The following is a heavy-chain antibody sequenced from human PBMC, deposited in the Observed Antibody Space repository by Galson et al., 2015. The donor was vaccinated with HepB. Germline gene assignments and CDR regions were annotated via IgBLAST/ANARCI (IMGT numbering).Heavy chain of an antibody. D-gene: IGHD3-10*01. J-gene: IGHJ4*02. CDR2: IIPIFGTA. CDR1: GGTFSSYA. Sequence: SVKVSCKASGGTFSSYAISWVRQAPGQGLEWMGGIIPIFGTANYAQKFQGRVTITADESTSTAYMELSSLRSEDTAVYYCASMEGVTMVRGKTYYFDYWGQGTLVTVSS. CDR3: ASMEGVTMVRGKTYYFDY. V-gene: IGHV1-69*13.